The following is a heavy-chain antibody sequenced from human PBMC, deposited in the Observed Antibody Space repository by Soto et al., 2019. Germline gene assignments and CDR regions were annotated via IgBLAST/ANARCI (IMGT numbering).Heavy chain of an antibody. CDR2: ISTDNGNT. D-gene: IGHD3-3*01. CDR3: ASDQGTTTFGVYSTYYYGIDV. V-gene: IGHV1-18*01. J-gene: IGHJ6*02. CDR1: GYTVTISG. Sequence: ASVNVARKSSGYTVTISGVSCVRQAPGQGLEWMGWISTDNGNTNYAQHLQGRVSMTTDTSTGTAYMDLRSLRSDDTAVYYGASDQGTTTFGVYSTYYYGIDVWGQGTTVTVS.